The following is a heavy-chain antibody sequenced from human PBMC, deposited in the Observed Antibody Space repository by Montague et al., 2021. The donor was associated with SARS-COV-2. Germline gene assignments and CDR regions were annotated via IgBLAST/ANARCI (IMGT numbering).Heavy chain of an antibody. CDR1: GGSFSGYY. CDR3: ARGRTVTTFYYYYYGMDV. Sequence: SETLSLTCAVYGGSFSGYYWSRIRQPPGKGLEWIGEINHSGSTNYNPSLKSRVTISVDTSKNQFSLKLSSVTAADTAVYYCARGRTVTTFYYYYYGMDVWGQGTTVTVSS. J-gene: IGHJ6*02. D-gene: IGHD4-17*01. V-gene: IGHV4-34*01. CDR2: INHSGST.